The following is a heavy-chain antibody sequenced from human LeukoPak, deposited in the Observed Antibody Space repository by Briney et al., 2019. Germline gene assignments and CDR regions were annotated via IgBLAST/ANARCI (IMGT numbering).Heavy chain of an antibody. D-gene: IGHD6-19*01. CDR2: IKQDGSEK. CDR3: ARVRGWYNYYFDY. CDR1: GFTFSSYW. J-gene: IGHJ4*02. Sequence: GGSLRLSCAASGFTFSSYWMSWVRQAPGKGLEWVANIKQDGSEKYYVDSVKGRFTISRDNAKNSLYLQMNSLRAEDTAVYCCARVRGWYNYYFDYWGQGTLVTVSS. V-gene: IGHV3-7*01.